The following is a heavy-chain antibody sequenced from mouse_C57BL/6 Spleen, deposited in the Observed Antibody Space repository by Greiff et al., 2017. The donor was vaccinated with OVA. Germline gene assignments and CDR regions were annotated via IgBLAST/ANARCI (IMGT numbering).Heavy chain of an antibody. D-gene: IGHD2-4*01. CDR3: AKYDDERVAWFAY. J-gene: IGHJ3*01. CDR1: GYTFTSYW. CDR2: IHPNSGST. Sequence: QVQLQQPGAELVKPGASVKLSCKASGYTFTSYWMHWVKQRPGQGLEWIGMIHPNSGSTNYNEKFKSKATLTVDKSSSTAYMQLSSLTSEDSAVYYCAKYDDERVAWFAYWGQGTLVTVSA. V-gene: IGHV1-64*01.